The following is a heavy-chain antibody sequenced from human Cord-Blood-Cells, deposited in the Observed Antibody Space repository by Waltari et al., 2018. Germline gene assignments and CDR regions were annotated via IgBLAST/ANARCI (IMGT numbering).Heavy chain of an antibody. CDR2: IIPIFGTA. D-gene: IGHD2-2*01. J-gene: IGHJ5*02. V-gene: IGHV1-69*01. Sequence: GQGLEWMGGIIPIFGTANYAQKFQGRVTITADESTSTAYMELSSLRSEDTAVYYCARASDIVVVPAAISGWFDPWGQGTLVTVSS. CDR3: ARASDIVVVPAAISGWFDP.